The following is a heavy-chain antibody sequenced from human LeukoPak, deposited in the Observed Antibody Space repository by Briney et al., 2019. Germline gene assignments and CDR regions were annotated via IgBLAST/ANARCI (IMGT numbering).Heavy chain of an antibody. J-gene: IGHJ6*02. Sequence: GESLKISCKGSGYRFTSYWIAWVRQMPGKGLEWMGTIYPDDSETRYSPSSQGQVTISADKSISTAYLQWSTLEASDTATYYCARPSSGAYYGMDVWGQGTTVTVSS. CDR2: IYPDDSET. CDR1: GYRFTSYW. V-gene: IGHV5-51*01. CDR3: ARPSSGAYYGMDV. D-gene: IGHD3-22*01.